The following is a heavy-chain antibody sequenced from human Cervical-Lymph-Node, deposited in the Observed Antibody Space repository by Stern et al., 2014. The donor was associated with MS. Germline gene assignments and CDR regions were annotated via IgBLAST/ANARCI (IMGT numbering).Heavy chain of an antibody. J-gene: IGHJ5*02. D-gene: IGHD2-21*01. CDR2: SDAYMGDP. Sequence: QVQLVQSGSEWKKPGASVKVSCKASGYDFRRYAMNWVRQAPRQGLERMGCSDAYMGDPLDALGFAGRFVFSLDTSVSTAYLQIVSLRTEDTAIYYCTSRGAGEFGVSPTGSWGQGTLVTVSS. V-gene: IGHV7-4-1*01. CDR3: TSRGAGEFGVSPTGS. CDR1: GYDFRRYA.